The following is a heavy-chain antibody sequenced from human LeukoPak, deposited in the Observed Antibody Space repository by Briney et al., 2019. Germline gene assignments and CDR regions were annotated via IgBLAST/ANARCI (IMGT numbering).Heavy chain of an antibody. Sequence: AGGSLRLSCAASGFTFSSYAMHWVRQAPGKGLEWVAVISYDGSNKYYADSVKGRFTISRDNSKNTLYLQMNSLRAEDTAVYYCATGSGYLDYWGQGTLVTVSS. CDR3: ATGSGYLDY. V-gene: IGHV3-30*04. D-gene: IGHD3-22*01. CDR1: GFTFSSYA. J-gene: IGHJ4*02. CDR2: ISYDGSNK.